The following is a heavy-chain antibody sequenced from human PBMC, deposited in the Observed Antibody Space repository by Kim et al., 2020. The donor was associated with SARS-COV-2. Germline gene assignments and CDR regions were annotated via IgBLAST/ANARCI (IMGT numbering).Heavy chain of an antibody. V-gene: IGHV3-30*02. D-gene: IGHD3-10*01. J-gene: IGHJ6*02. CDR3: AKDTYYYGSGSFYGMDV. Sequence: VKGRLTNTRDNSKNTLYLQMNSLRAEDTAVYYCAKDTYYYGSGSFYGMDVWGQGTTVTVSS.